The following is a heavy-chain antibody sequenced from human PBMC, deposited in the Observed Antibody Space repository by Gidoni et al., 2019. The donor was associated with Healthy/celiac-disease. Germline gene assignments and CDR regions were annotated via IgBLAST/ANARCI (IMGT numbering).Heavy chain of an antibody. CDR1: GGTVSSYT. J-gene: IGHJ4*02. CDR3: ASTMSTRANRDY. Sequence: QVQMVQSGAEVTKPGSSVKVSCKASGGTVSSYTISGVRQAPGPGLECMGRIIPILGIANYTQKFQGRVTITADKSTSTAYMELSSLRSEDTAVYYCASTMSTRANRDYWGQGTLVTVSS. V-gene: IGHV1-69*02. CDR2: IIPILGIA. D-gene: IGHD2-15*01.